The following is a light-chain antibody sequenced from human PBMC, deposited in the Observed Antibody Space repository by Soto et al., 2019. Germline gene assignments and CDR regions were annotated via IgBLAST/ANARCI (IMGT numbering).Light chain of an antibody. CDR1: QTINNNF. J-gene: IGKJ2*01. Sequence: ENVLTQSPGTLSLSPGERATLSCRASQTINNNFLGWYQQKPGQAPRLLIFAASRRSSGIPDRFSGSGSGKDFTLTISGLEPGDFGVYCCQQYGSSPPYTFGQRTKLDI. CDR2: AAS. CDR3: QQYGSSPPYT. V-gene: IGKV3-20*01.